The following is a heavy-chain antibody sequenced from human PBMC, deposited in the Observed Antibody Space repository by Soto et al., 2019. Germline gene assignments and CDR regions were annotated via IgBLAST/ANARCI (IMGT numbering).Heavy chain of an antibody. Sequence: GGSLRLSCAASGFGFSVYNMNWVRQAPGKGLEWVSSISGSGSYIHYSDSVKGRFTISRDNAQNSLYLQMNSLRAEDTAVYYCARDQGRSWYNWFDPWGQGTLVTVSS. V-gene: IGHV3-21*01. CDR1: GFGFSVYN. J-gene: IGHJ5*02. D-gene: IGHD6-13*01. CDR2: ISGSGSYI. CDR3: ARDQGRSWYNWFDP.